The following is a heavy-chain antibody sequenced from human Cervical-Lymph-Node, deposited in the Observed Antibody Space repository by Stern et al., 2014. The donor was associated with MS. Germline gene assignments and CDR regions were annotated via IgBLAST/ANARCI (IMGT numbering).Heavy chain of an antibody. V-gene: IGHV4-59*08. D-gene: IGHD6-6*01. CDR1: GGSTSSYY. Sequence: QLQLQESGPGLVKPSETLSLTCTVSGGSTSSYYWSWIRQPPGKGLEWIGYISSSGGTKYTPPLKSRVTIPVDPPKTQSPRTLSSVTAADAAVYYCARGYTTSSGRPDYWGQGTLVTVST. J-gene: IGHJ4*02. CDR3: ARGYTTSSGRPDY. CDR2: ISSSGGT.